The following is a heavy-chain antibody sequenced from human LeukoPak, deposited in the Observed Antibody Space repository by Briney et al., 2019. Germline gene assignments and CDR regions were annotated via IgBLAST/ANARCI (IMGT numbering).Heavy chain of an antibody. D-gene: IGHD6-19*01. Sequence: SETLSLNCAVYGGSFSGYYWSWIRQPPGKGLEWIGEINHSGSTNYNPSLKSRVTISVDTSKNQFSLKLSSVTAADTAVYYCARITGSGWYDAFDIWGQGTMVTVSS. CDR1: GGSFSGYY. CDR3: ARITGSGWYDAFDI. J-gene: IGHJ3*02. V-gene: IGHV4-34*01. CDR2: INHSGST.